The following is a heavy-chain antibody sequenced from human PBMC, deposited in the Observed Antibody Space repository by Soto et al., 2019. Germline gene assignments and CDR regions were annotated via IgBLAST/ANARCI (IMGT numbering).Heavy chain of an antibody. CDR3: ARDSRVRYSYDY. CDR2: ISSSGSTM. CDR1: GFTFSSYE. D-gene: IGHD5-18*01. V-gene: IGHV3-48*03. J-gene: IGHJ4*02. Sequence: GGSLRLSCAASGFTFSSYEMNWVRQAPGKGLEWVSYISSSGSTMYYADSVKGRFTISRDNAKNSLCLQMNSLRAEDTAVYYCARDSRVRYSYDYWGQGTLVTVSS.